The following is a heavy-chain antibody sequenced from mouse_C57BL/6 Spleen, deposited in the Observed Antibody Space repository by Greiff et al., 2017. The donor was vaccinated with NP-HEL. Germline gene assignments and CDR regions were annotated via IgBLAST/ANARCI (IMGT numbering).Heavy chain of an antibody. V-gene: IGHV1-64*01. CDR3: ARDWYGVNYYAMDY. CDR2: IHPNGGST. D-gene: IGHD1-1*02. Sequence: QVQLKQPGAELVKPGASVKLSCKASGYTFTSYWMHWVTQRPVQGLEWIGMIHPNGGSTNYNEKFKSKATLTVDKSSSTAYMQLSSLTSEDSPVYYCARDWYGVNYYAMDYWGQGTSVTVSS. CDR1: GYTFTSYW. J-gene: IGHJ4*01.